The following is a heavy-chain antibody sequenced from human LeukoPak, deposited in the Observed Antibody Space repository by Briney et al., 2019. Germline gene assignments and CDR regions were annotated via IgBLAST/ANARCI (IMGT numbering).Heavy chain of an antibody. CDR2: IISILGIA. Sequence: GASVKVSCKASGGTFSSYAISWVRQAPGQGLEWMGRIISILGIANYAQKFQGRVTITADKSTSTAYMELSSLRSEDTAVYYCARDFYYYDSSGYYGFDHWGQGTLVTVSS. CDR1: GGTFSSYA. V-gene: IGHV1-69*04. D-gene: IGHD3-22*01. CDR3: ARDFYYYDSSGYYGFDH. J-gene: IGHJ4*02.